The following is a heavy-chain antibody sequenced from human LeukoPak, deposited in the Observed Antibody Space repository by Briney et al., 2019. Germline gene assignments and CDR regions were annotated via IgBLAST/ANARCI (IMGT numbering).Heavy chain of an antibody. CDR2: ISGRGRST. CDR3: AKSYCSGGSCYRGDY. V-gene: IGHV3-23*01. Sequence: GGSLTLSCSPSGLTFSIYAVSCARHARGKGREWVLAISGRGRSTYYPHPVERRYTITRDNSKNTLYLHMHTLRTEDSVVFHCAKSYCSGGSCYRGDYWGQGTLVTVSS. D-gene: IGHD2-15*01. J-gene: IGHJ4*02. CDR1: GLTFSIYA.